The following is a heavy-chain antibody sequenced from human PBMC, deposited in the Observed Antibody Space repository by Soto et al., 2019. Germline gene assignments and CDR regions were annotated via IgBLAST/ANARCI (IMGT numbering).Heavy chain of an antibody. V-gene: IGHV1-8*02. Sequence: ASVKVSCNASGGTFRSYAISWVRQAPGQGLEWMGWMNPNSGNTGYAQKFQGRVTMTRNTSISTAYMELSSLRSEDTAVYYCARPQLPIVVVVAGDAFDIWGQGTMVTVSS. D-gene: IGHD2-15*01. CDR1: GGTFRSYA. CDR3: ARPQLPIVVVVAGDAFDI. J-gene: IGHJ3*02. CDR2: MNPNSGNT.